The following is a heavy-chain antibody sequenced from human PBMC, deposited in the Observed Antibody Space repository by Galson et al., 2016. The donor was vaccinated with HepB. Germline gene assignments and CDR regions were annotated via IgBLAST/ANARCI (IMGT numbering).Heavy chain of an antibody. V-gene: IGHV4-39*01. CDR1: SDSINSSSYY. CDR2: IYSSEST. J-gene: IGHJ4*01. D-gene: IGHD6-6*01. CDR3: ARTAARLHFDS. Sequence: SETLSLTCVVSSDSINSSSYYWGWIRQPPGKGLEWIGNIYSSESTFYNPSLKSRVTTSVDASKTQFSLKLSSVTAADTAVYYCARTAARLHFDSWGQGTLVTVSS.